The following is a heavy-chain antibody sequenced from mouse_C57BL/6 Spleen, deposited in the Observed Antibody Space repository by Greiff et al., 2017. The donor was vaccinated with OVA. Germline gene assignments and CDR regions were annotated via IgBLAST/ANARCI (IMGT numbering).Heavy chain of an antibody. Sequence: VQLQQSGPGLVQPSQSLSITCTVSGFSLTSYGVHWVRQSPGKGLEWLGVIWRGGSTDYNAAFISRLSISKDNSKSQVFFKMNSLQADDTAIYYCARNRIYYYGSSPLYDAMDYWGQGTSVTVSS. CDR1: GFSLTSYG. D-gene: IGHD1-1*01. CDR3: ARNRIYYYGSSPLYDAMDY. J-gene: IGHJ4*01. V-gene: IGHV2-2*01. CDR2: IWRGGST.